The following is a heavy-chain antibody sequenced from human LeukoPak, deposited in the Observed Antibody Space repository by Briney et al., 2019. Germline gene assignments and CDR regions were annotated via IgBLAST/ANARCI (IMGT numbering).Heavy chain of an antibody. J-gene: IGHJ3*02. CDR3: ARVSGSFAYAFDI. V-gene: IGHV3-15*05. CDR1: GFTFSNAW. CDR2: IKSKTDGGTT. D-gene: IGHD1-26*01. Sequence: PGGSLRLSCAASGFTFSNAWMSWVRQAPGKGLEWVGRIKSKTDGGTTDYAAPVKGRFTISRDNAKNTLYLQMNSLRVEDTAVYYCARVSGSFAYAFDIRGQGTMVTVSS.